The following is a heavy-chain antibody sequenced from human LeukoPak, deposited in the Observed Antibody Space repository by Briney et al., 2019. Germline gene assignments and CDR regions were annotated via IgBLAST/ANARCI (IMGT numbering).Heavy chain of an antibody. J-gene: IGHJ4*02. CDR3: ATDPRYCGGDWACD. D-gene: IGHD2-21*02. CDR2: FDPEDGET. CDR1: GYTLTELS. V-gene: IGHV1-24*01. Sequence: ASVKVSCKVSGYTLTELSMHWVRQAPGKGLEWMGGFDPEDGETIYAQKFQGRVTMTEDTSTDTAYMELSSLRSEDTAVYYCATDPRYCGGDWACDWGQGTLVTVSS.